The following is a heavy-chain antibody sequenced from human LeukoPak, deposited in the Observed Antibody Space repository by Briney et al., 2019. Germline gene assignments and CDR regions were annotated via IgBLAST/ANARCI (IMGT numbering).Heavy chain of an antibody. J-gene: IGHJ4*02. D-gene: IGHD4-17*01. CDR3: ARVGGRTVTSYYFDY. CDR2: ISYSGST. V-gene: IGHV4-59*01. Sequence: SETLSLTCTVSGGSISSYYWSWIRQPPGKGLEWMGYISYSGSTNYNPSLKSRVTISVDTSKNQFSLKLNSVTAADTAVYFCARVGGRTVTSYYFDYWGQGTLVTVSS. CDR1: GGSISSYY.